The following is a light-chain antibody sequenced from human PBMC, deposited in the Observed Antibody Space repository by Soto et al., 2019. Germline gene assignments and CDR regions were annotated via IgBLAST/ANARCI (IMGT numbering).Light chain of an antibody. CDR3: QQYGSSPST. CDR1: QSVSSSY. V-gene: IGKV3-20*01. CDR2: GAS. J-gene: IGKJ5*01. Sequence: EIVLTQSPGTLSLSPGEGATLSCRASQSVSSSYLAWYQQSPGQAPRLLIYGASTRATDIPDRFSGSGSGTDFTLTIGRLEPEDFAVYYCQQYGSSPSTFGQGKRLEIK.